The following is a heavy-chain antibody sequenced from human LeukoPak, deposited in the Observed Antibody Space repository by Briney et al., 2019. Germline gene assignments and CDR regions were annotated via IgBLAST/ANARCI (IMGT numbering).Heavy chain of an antibody. CDR1: GFRFSLDT. J-gene: IGHJ4*02. CDR3: LSASYLPPPY. CDR2: IGVGRSSYI. D-gene: IGHD1-26*01. V-gene: IGHV3-21*01. Sequence: GGSLRLSCAASGFRFSLDTMNWVRQAPGKGLEWVSSIGVGRSSYIYYADSGKGRFTISRDDAKTSLYLQMSRLRAESSAVYYCLSASYLPPPYWGQGTLVSVSS.